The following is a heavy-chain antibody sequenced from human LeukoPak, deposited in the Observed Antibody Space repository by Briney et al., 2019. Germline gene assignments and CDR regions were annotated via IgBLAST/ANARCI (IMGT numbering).Heavy chain of an antibody. Sequence: ASVKVSCEASGYTFTSYGISWVRQAPGQGLEWMGWISAYNGNTNYAQKLQGRVTMTTDTSTSTAYMELRSLRSDDTAVYYCASGCSGGSCYDAFDIWGQGTMVTVSS. CDR2: ISAYNGNT. V-gene: IGHV1-18*01. D-gene: IGHD2-15*01. CDR1: GYTFTSYG. CDR3: ASGCSGGSCYDAFDI. J-gene: IGHJ3*02.